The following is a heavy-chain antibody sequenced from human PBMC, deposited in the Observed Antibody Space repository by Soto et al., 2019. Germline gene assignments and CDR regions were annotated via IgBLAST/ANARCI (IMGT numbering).Heavy chain of an antibody. CDR3: ARRYGGNFDY. Sequence: SETLSLTCTASGGSIRSYYWSWIRQPPGKGLEWIGYIYYSGSTNYNPSLKSRVTISVDTSKNQFSLKLSSLTAADTAVYYCARRYGGNFDYWGQGTLVTVSS. CDR1: GGSIRSYY. J-gene: IGHJ4*02. D-gene: IGHD1-26*01. V-gene: IGHV4-59*01. CDR2: IYYSGST.